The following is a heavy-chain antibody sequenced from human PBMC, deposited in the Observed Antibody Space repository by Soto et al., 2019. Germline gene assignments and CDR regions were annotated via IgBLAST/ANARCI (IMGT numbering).Heavy chain of an antibody. J-gene: IGHJ4*02. V-gene: IGHV3-48*03. Sequence: ESGGGLVQPGGSLRLSCAASGFTFSSYEMNWVRQAPGKGLEWVSYITSYGSTIYYADSVKGRFTISRDNAKNSLYLQMNSLRAEDTAVYYCARGPYYFVYWGQGTLVTVSS. CDR2: ITSYGSTI. CDR3: ARGPYYFVY. CDR1: GFTFSSYE.